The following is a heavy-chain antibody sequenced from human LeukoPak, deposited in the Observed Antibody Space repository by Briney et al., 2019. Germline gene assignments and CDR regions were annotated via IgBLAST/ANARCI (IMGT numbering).Heavy chain of an antibody. CDR1: GFSFSINA. V-gene: IGHV3-23*01. CDR3: AKKNGGGWPTIFFDY. D-gene: IGHD6-19*01. J-gene: IGHJ4*02. Sequence: GGSLRLSCVASGFSFSINAMIWVRQAPGKGLEWVSGISGIGDTLFYSDPVKGRFTISRDNSKNTVYLQMSSLRVEDLAVYYCAKKNGGGWPTIFFDYWGQGILVTVSS. CDR2: ISGIGDTL.